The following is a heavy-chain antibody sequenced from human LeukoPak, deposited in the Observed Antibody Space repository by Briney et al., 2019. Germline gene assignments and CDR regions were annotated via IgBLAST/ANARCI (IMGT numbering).Heavy chain of an antibody. J-gene: IGHJ4*02. V-gene: IGHV3-23*01. CDR1: GFTFKNYA. D-gene: IGHD5-18*01. CDR2: ISAGGGST. CDR3: AKGDGNSYGQGVDF. Sequence: GGSLRLSCVASGFTFKNYAMNWVRQAPGKGLEWVSAISAGGGSTYYADSVKGLFTISRDNSKNTLYLQINSPRAEDTAQYYCAKGDGNSYGQGVDFWGQGTLVTVSS.